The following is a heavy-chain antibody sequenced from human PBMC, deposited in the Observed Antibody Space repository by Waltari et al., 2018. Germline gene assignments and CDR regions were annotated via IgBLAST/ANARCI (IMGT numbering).Heavy chain of an antibody. D-gene: IGHD1-26*01. Sequence: QVQLVQSGAEVKKPGASVKVSCKASGYTFTGYYMHWVRQAPGQGLEWMGRINPNSGCTNYAQKVQGRVTMTRDTSISTAYMELSRLRSDDTAVYYCASHILGSYYPFDYWGQGTLVTVSS. V-gene: IGHV1-2*06. J-gene: IGHJ4*02. CDR2: INPNSGCT. CDR3: ASHILGSYYPFDY. CDR1: GYTFTGYY.